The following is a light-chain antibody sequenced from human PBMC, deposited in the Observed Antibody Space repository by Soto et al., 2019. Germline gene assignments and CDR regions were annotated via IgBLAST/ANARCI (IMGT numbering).Light chain of an antibody. CDR3: CSSAASNNLDV. CDR1: SSDVGGYNY. V-gene: IGLV2-8*01. J-gene: IGLJ2*01. CDR2: DVT. Sequence: QSALTQPPSASGSPGQSVTISCIGTSSDVGGYNYVSWYQQHPGKAPKLMIYDVTKRPSGVPYRFSGSKSGNTAASPVSGLLAEDEADYYCCSSAASNNLDVFGGGTKLTVL.